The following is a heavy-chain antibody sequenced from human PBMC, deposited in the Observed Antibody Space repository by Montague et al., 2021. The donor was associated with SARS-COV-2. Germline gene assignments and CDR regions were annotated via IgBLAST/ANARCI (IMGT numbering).Heavy chain of an antibody. Sequence: SETLSLTCAVSGGSFSPYYWSWIRQPPGKGLEWIGEINQGGNTKYNPSLKSRVTISLDTSRNQFSLKVSSVTAADTAIYYCARLGDGIVPSPILGLGPYYSFYYMDVWGKGTTVTVSS. CDR1: GGSFSPYY. V-gene: IGHV4-34*01. J-gene: IGHJ6*03. CDR2: INQGGNT. CDR3: ARLGDGIVPSPILGLGPYYSFYYMDV. D-gene: IGHD2-2*02.